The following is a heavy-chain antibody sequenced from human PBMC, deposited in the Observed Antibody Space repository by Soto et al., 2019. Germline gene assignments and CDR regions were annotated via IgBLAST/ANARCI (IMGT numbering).Heavy chain of an antibody. Sequence: SETLSLTCTVSGGSISSGDYYWSWIRQPPGKGLEWIGYIYYSGSTYYNPSLKSRVTISVDTSKNQFSLKLSSVTAADTAVYYCARDRGSIVVVPAAIGPCFDPWGQGTLVTVSP. CDR1: GGSISSGDYY. D-gene: IGHD2-2*01. CDR3: ARDRGSIVVVPAAIGPCFDP. V-gene: IGHV4-30-4*01. CDR2: IYYSGST. J-gene: IGHJ5*02.